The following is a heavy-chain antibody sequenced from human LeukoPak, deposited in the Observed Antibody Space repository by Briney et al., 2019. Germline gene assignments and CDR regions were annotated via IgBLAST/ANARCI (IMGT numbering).Heavy chain of an antibody. Sequence: GASVTVSCMASGYTFTGYYMHWVRQAPGQGLEWMGWINPNSGGTHYVQKFRGRVAMTRETSISTAYVELRTLRSDGEAGCYCASQYYDDSSGYYGYWGQGTLVTVSS. J-gene: IGHJ4*02. V-gene: IGHV1-2*02. CDR1: GYTFTGYY. D-gene: IGHD3-22*01. CDR3: ASQYYDDSSGYYGY. CDR2: INPNSGGT.